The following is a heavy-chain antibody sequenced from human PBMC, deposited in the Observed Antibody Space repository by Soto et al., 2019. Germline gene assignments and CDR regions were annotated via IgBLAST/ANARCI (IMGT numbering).Heavy chain of an antibody. Sequence: SGFTFSSYGMHWVRQAPGKGLEWVAVISYDGSNKYYADSVKGRFTISRDNSKNSLFLQMNSLRAEDTAVYYCARAAKTYSAFDIWGQGTMVTVSS. D-gene: IGHD2-15*01. J-gene: IGHJ3*02. V-gene: IGHV3-33*05. CDR3: ARAAKTYSAFDI. CDR2: ISYDGSNK. CDR1: GFTFSSYG.